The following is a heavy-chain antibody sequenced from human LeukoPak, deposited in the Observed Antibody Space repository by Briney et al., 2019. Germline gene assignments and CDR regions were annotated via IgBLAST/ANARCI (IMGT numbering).Heavy chain of an antibody. CDR3: ARVRYDILTGYYPYYYYYYMDV. J-gene: IGHJ6*03. CDR2: IYHSGST. CDR1: GYSISSGYY. Sequence: SETLSLTCTVSGYSISSGYYCGWVRQPPGKGLEWIGSIYHSGSTYYNPSLKSRVTISVDTSKNQFSLKLSSVTAADTAVYYCARVRYDILTGYYPYYYYYYMDVWGKGTTVTVSS. V-gene: IGHV4-38-2*02. D-gene: IGHD3-9*01.